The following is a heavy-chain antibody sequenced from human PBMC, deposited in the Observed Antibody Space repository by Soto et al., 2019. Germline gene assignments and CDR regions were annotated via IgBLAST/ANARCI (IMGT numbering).Heavy chain of an antibody. J-gene: IGHJ4*02. CDR1: GYTFTSSG. CDR2: TIPIFGTA. V-gene: IGHV1-69*13. Sequence: SVKVSCKASGYTFTSSGISWVRQAPGQGLEWMGGTIPIFGTANYAQKFQGRVTITADESTSTAYMELSSLRSEDTAVYYCARSVHTTDFDYWGQGTLVTVSS. CDR3: ARSVHTTDFDY. D-gene: IGHD4-17*01.